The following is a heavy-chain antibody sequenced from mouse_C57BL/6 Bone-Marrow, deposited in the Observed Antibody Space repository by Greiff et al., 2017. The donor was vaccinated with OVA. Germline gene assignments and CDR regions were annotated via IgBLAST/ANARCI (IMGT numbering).Heavy chain of an antibody. Sequence: VQLQQSGAELARPGASVKLSCKASGYTFTSYGISWVKQRTGPGLEWIGEIYPRSGNTYSNEKFKGKATLTADKSSSTAYMELRSLTSEDAAVYFCARNYYDYGWYFDVWGTGTTVTVSS. CDR2: IYPRSGNT. V-gene: IGHV1-81*01. CDR1: GYTFTSYG. J-gene: IGHJ1*03. D-gene: IGHD2-4*01. CDR3: ARNYYDYGWYFDV.